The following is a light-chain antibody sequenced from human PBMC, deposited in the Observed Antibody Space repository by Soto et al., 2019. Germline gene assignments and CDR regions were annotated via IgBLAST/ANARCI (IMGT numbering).Light chain of an antibody. V-gene: IGKV3-20*01. Sequence: EIVLTQSPGTLSLSPGERATLSCRASQSVSSSYLAWYQQRPGQAPRLLIYGASSSATGIPDRFSGSGSGTDFTLTISSLEPEDFTVYFCQHYGSSPGTFGQGTKVEIK. CDR3: QHYGSSPGT. CDR2: GAS. J-gene: IGKJ1*01. CDR1: QSVSSSY.